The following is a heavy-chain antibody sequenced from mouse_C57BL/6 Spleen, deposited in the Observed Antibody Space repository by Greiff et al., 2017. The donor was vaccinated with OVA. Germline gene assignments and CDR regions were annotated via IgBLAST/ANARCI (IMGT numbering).Heavy chain of an antibody. CDR2: INPNNGGT. D-gene: IGHD2-4*01. CDR3: AKDYDVN. J-gene: IGHJ2*01. Sequence: VQLQQSGPELVKPGASVKISCKASGYTFTDYYMNWVKQSHGKSLEWIGDINPNNGGTSYNQKFKGKATLTVDKSSSTAYMELRSLTSEDSAVYYCAKDYDVNWGQGTTLTVSS. V-gene: IGHV1-26*01. CDR1: GYTFTDYY.